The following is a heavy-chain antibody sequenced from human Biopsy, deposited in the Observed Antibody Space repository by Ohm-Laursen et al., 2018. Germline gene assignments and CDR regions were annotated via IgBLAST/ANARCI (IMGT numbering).Heavy chain of an antibody. D-gene: IGHD3-22*01. J-gene: IGHJ2*01. CDR2: SIPLFNTA. CDR1: GGTFTNHA. V-gene: IGHV1-69*06. CDR3: ARFPLGAYDDSGSYRAVEHWYFDL. Sequence: SVKVSCNASGGTFTNHAVGWVRQAPGQGLEWVGSSIPLFNTANYADKFQGRVTLTADKSTTTAYMELSSLRSEDTATYYCARFPLGAYDDSGSYRAVEHWYFDLWGRGTLVTVSS.